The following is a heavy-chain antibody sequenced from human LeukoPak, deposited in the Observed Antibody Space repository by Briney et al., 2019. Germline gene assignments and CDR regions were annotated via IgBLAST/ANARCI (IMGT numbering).Heavy chain of an antibody. CDR1: GGTFSSYA. CDR3: ARDMGDSSGYYASDNYYGMDV. D-gene: IGHD3-22*01. CDR2: IIPIFGTA. Sequence: SVTVSCKASGGTFSSYAISWVRQAPGQGLEWMGGIIPIFGTANYAQKFQGRVTITADESTSTAYMELSSLRSEDTAVYYCARDMGDSSGYYASDNYYGMDVWGQGTTVTVSS. V-gene: IGHV1-69*13. J-gene: IGHJ6*02.